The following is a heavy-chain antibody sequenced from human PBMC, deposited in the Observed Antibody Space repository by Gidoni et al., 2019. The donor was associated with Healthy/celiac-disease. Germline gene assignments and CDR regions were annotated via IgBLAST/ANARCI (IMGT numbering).Heavy chain of an antibody. Sequence: QVQLQESGPGLLQPSETLSLTCTLSGYFISSGYYWGWTRQPPGKGLEWIGSIYHSGSTYYNPSLKSRVTISVDTSKNQFSLKLSSVTAADTAVYYCARESAARDYYYYYYGMDVWGQGTTVTVSS. D-gene: IGHD6-6*01. J-gene: IGHJ6*02. CDR3: ARESAARDYYYYYYGMDV. CDR1: GYFISSGYY. V-gene: IGHV4-38-2*02. CDR2: IYHSGST.